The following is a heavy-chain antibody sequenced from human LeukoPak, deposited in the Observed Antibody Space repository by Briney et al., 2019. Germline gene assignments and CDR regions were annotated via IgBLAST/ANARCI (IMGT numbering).Heavy chain of an antibody. J-gene: IGHJ4*02. V-gene: IGHV4-31*03. CDR2: IYYSGST. CDR1: GGSISSGGYY. Sequence: SETMSLTCTVSGGSISSGGYYWSWIRQHPGKGLEWIGYIYYSGSTYYNPSLKSRVTISVDTSKNQFSLKLSSVTAADTAVYYCARLCDPYDRSGYYYAYYFDYWGQGILVTVSS. CDR3: ARLCDPYDRSGYYYAYYFDY. D-gene: IGHD3-22*01.